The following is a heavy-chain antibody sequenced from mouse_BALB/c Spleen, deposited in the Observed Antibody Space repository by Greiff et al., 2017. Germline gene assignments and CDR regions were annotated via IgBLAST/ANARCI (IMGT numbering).Heavy chain of an antibody. Sequence: EVQGVESGGGLVQPGGSRKLSCAASGFTFSSFGMHWVRQAPEKGLEWVAYISSGSSTIYYADTVKGRFTISRDNPKNTLFLQMTSLRSEDTAMYYCARSGWDTGGYYYAMDYWGQGTSVTVSS. D-gene: IGHD3-1*01. CDR1: GFTFSSFG. V-gene: IGHV5-17*02. CDR2: ISSGSSTI. CDR3: ARSGWDTGGYYYAMDY. J-gene: IGHJ4*01.